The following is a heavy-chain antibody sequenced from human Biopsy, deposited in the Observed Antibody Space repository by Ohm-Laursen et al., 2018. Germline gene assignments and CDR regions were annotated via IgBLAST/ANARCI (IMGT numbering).Heavy chain of an antibody. CDR3: ARDTGTMVRGVLYQ. D-gene: IGHD3-10*01. J-gene: IGHJ4*02. CDR1: GFNLGDYA. CDR2: IKWNSGKI. Sequence: RSLRLSYTASGFNLGDYAMHWVRQVPGKGLEWVSGIKWNSGKIDYADSVKGRFTISRDNAKNSLYPHMNSLRTEDSAFYYCARDTGTMVRGVLYQWGQGTQVTVSS. V-gene: IGHV3-9*01.